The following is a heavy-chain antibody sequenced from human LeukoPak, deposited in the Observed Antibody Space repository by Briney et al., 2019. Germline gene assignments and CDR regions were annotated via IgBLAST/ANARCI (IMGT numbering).Heavy chain of an antibody. CDR2: IKQDGSEK. V-gene: IGHV3-7*03. CDR1: GFTFSSYW. CDR3: ATLTTGGYSSSWHYYYYGMDV. D-gene: IGHD6-13*01. Sequence: PGGSLRLSCAASGFTFSSYWMSWVRQAPGKGLEWVANIKQDGSEKYYVDSVKGRFTFSRDNAKNSLYLQMNSLRAEDTAVYYCATLTTGGYSSSWHYYYYGMDVWGQGTTVTVSS. J-gene: IGHJ6*02.